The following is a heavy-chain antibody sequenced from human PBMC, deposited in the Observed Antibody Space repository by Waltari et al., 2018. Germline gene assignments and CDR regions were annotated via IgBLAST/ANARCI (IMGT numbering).Heavy chain of an antibody. CDR2: IYHSGST. D-gene: IGHD1-26*01. Sequence: QVQLQESGPGLVKPSETLSLTCAVSGYSISSGYYWGWIRQPPGKGLEWIGSIYHSGSTYYNPSRKSRVTISVDTSKNQFSLKLSSVTAADTAVYYCASCIVGASGCDYWGQGTLVTVSS. CDR1: GYSISSGYY. CDR3: ASCIVGASGCDY. V-gene: IGHV4-38-2*01. J-gene: IGHJ4*02.